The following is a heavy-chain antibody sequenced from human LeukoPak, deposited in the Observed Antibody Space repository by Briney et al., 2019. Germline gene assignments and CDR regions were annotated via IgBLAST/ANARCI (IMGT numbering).Heavy chain of an antibody. CDR1: GFTFSSYS. V-gene: IGHV3-21*01. D-gene: IGHD6-13*01. J-gene: IGHJ4*02. CDR3: ARGPPMYSSLYLDY. Sequence: PGGSLRLSCAASGFTFSSYSMNWVRQAPGKGLEWVSSISSSSSYIYYADSVKGRFTISRDNAKNSLYLQMNSLRAEDTAVYYCARGPPMYSSLYLDYWGQGTLVTVSS. CDR2: ISSSSSYI.